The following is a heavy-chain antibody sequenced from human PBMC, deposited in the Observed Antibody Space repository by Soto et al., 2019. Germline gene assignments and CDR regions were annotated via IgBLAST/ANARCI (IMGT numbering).Heavy chain of an antibody. CDR3: ARIPTMLLAFDV. Sequence: QVQLQESGPGLVKASETLSLICSVSGGSVNTGSYYWSWIRQPPGGGLEFIGTVYNDGSTNYTPSLTSRVTFSIDTSKNHFSLRLGSVTPADTAVYYCARIPTMLLAFDVWGQGTVVTVSS. CDR1: GGSVNTGSYY. CDR2: VYNDGST. D-gene: IGHD2-15*01. J-gene: IGHJ3*01. V-gene: IGHV4-61*03.